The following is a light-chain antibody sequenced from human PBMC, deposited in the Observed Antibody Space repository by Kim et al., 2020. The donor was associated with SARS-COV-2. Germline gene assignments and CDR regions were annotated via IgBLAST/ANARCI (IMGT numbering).Light chain of an antibody. CDR2: ATS. CDR3: QQYYAVPFT. CDR1: QGISSS. V-gene: IGKV1-NL1*01. J-gene: IGKJ2*01. Sequence: DIQMTQSPSSLSASVGDRVTITCRAGQGISSSLAWFQQKPETAPKLLISATSKLEDGVPARFSGRGPGTEFTLTISSLQPEDVATYFCQQYYAVPFTFGQGTKLEI.